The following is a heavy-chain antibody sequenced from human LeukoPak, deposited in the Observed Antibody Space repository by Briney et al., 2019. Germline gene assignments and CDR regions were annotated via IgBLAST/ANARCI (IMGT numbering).Heavy chain of an antibody. V-gene: IGHV3-23*01. CDR2: TGDSGGAT. CDR1: GFTFSSSA. Sequence: GGSLRLSCAASGFTFSSSAMGWVRQAPGKGLEWVSVTGDSGGATYYADSVKGRFTISRDNSDNTLYLQINSLRADDTAVYYCARGLGTYSPYYFDNWGQGTLVTVSS. J-gene: IGHJ4*02. D-gene: IGHD7-27*01. CDR3: ARGLGTYSPYYFDN.